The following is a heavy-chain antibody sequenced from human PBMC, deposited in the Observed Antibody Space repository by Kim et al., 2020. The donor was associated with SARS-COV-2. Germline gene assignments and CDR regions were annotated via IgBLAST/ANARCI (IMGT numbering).Heavy chain of an antibody. CDR3: ARGRYYDWLFHQSPHYGDY. V-gene: IGHV4-34*01. D-gene: IGHD3-9*01. Sequence: SETLSLTCAVYGDPVNGYYWSWIRQPPGKGLEWIGEINYDRSTNYNPSLKSRVTMSLDSSKKQFSLRLTSLTAADTAVYYCARGRYYDWLFHQSPHYGDYWGQGNRDSVSS. CDR1: GDPVNGYY. J-gene: IGHJ4*02. CDR2: INYDRST.